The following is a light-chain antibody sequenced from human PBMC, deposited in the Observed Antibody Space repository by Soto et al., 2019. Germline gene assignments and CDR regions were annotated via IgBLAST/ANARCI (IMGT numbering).Light chain of an antibody. CDR1: SSYVGGYNY. J-gene: IGLJ1*01. CDR3: CSYAGSYTFV. Sequence: QSVLTQPRSVSGSPGQSVTISFTGTSSYVGGYNYVSWYQQHPGKAPKLMIYDVSKRPSGVPDRFSGSKSGNTASLTISGLQAEDEADYYCCSYAGSYTFVFGTWTKVTVL. V-gene: IGLV2-11*01. CDR2: DVS.